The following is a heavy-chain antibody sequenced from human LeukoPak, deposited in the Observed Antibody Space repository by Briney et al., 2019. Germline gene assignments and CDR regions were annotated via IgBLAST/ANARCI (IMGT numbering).Heavy chain of an antibody. D-gene: IGHD3-10*01. V-gene: IGHV4-30-2*01. CDR2: IYHSGST. Sequence: LRLSCAASGFTFSSYSMNWVRQAPGKGLEWIGYIYHSGSTYYNPSLKSRVTISVDRSKNQFSLKLSSVTAADTAVYYCARDRGQYYYGSGSYYSLGYFDYWGQGTLVTVSS. CDR3: ARDRGQYYYGSGSYYSLGYFDY. J-gene: IGHJ4*02. CDR1: GFTFSSYS.